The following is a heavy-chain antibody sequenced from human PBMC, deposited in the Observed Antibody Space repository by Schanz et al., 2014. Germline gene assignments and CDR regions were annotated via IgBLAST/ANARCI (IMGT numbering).Heavy chain of an antibody. J-gene: IGHJ4*02. CDR2: INPLSGAT. Sequence: QVQLVQSGAEVKKPGASVKVSCKASGYTFTGYYMHWVRQAPGQGFEWMGWINPLSGATDYAPTFQGRVSMTRDTSISTAYMEVTRLVSSDTAVYYCARAGYCRDSGCYSLGIEYWGQGTLVTVSS. D-gene: IGHD2-15*01. V-gene: IGHV1-2*02. CDR1: GYTFTGYY. CDR3: ARAGYCRDSGCYSLGIEY.